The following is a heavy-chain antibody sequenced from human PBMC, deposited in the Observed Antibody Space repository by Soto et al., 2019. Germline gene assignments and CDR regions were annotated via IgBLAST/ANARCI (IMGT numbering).Heavy chain of an antibody. Sequence: GGSLRLSCAASGFTFSSYEMNWVRQAPGKGLEWVSYISSSGSTIYYADSVKGRFTISRDNAKNSLYLQMNSLRAEDTAVYYCASLYDSSGYWPSYFDYWGQGTLVTVSS. CDR2: ISSSGSTI. V-gene: IGHV3-48*03. D-gene: IGHD3-22*01. CDR3: ASLYDSSGYWPSYFDY. J-gene: IGHJ4*02. CDR1: GFTFSSYE.